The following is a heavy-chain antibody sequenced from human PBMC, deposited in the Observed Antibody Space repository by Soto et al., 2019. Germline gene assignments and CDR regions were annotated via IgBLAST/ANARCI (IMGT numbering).Heavy chain of an antibody. J-gene: IGHJ3*02. V-gene: IGHV3-33*01. Sequence: QVQLVESGGGVVQPGRSLRLSCAASGFTLSNYSMHWVRQAPGKGLEWVAVIWYDGSNKYYADSVKGRFTISRDNSKNTLYLQMNSLRAEDTAVYYCARDAVEMATITDAFDIWGQGTMVTVSS. D-gene: IGHD5-12*01. CDR1: GFTLSNYS. CDR2: IWYDGSNK. CDR3: ARDAVEMATITDAFDI.